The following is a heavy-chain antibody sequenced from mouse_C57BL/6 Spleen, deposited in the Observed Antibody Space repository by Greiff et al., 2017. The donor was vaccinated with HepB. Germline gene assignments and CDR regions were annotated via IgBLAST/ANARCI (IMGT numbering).Heavy chain of an antibody. Sequence: VKLVESGPGLVQPSQRLSITCTVSGFSLTSYGVHWVRQSPGKGLEWLGVIWRGGSTDYNAAFMSRLSITKDNSKSQVFFKMNSLQADDTAIYYCAKNWGNAMDYWGQGTSVTVSS. V-gene: IGHV2-5*01. CDR3: AKNWGNAMDY. CDR1: GFSLTSYG. CDR2: IWRGGST. D-gene: IGHD2-1*01. J-gene: IGHJ4*01.